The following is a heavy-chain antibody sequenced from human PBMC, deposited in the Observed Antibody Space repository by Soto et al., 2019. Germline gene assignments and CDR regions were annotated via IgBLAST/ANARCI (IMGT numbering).Heavy chain of an antibody. J-gene: IGHJ4*02. CDR2: ISAYNGNT. V-gene: IGHV1-18*04. Sequence: ASVKVSCKASGYTLTSYGISWVRQAPGQGLEWMGWISAYNGNTNYAQKLQGRVTMTTDTSTSTAYMELRSLRSDDTAVYYCARERRAHYYDSSGYYLDYWGQGTLVTVSS. CDR3: ARERRAHYYDSSGYYLDY. D-gene: IGHD3-22*01. CDR1: GYTLTSYG.